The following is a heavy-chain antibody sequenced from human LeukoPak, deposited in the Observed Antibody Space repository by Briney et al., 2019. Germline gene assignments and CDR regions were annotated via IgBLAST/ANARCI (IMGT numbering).Heavy chain of an antibody. V-gene: IGHV1-18*01. CDR3: ARVPILILSGWYGFDY. CDR2: ISAYNGNT. J-gene: IGHJ4*02. CDR1: GYTFTSYG. Sequence: ASVKVSCKASGYTFTSYGISWVRQAPGQGLEWMGWISAYNGNTNYAQKLQGRVTMTTDTSTSTAYMELRSLRSDDTAVYYCARVPILILSGWYGFDYWGQGTLVTVSS. D-gene: IGHD6-19*01.